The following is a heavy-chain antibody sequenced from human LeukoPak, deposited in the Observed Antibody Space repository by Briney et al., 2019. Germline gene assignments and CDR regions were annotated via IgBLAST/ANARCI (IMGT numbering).Heavy chain of an antibody. V-gene: IGHV3-23*01. J-gene: IGHJ6*02. Sequence: GGSLRLSCAASGFTFSSYAMSWVRLPPGKGLEWVSAISGSGGSTYYADSVKGRFTISRDNSKNTLYLQMNSLRAEDTAVYYCAKRGGYYGSGSYWPYYYYGMDVWGQGTTVTVSS. CDR1: GFTFSSYA. CDR2: ISGSGGST. D-gene: IGHD3-10*01. CDR3: AKRGGYYGSGSYWPYYYYGMDV.